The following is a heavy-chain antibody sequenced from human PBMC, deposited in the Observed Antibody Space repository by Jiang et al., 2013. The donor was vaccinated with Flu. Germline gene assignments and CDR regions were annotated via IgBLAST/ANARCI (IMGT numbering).Heavy chain of an antibody. D-gene: IGHD5-18*01. CDR3: ARDPWDTAHGMDV. CDR2: ISSSSSYI. CDR1: GFTFSSYS. V-gene: IGHV3-21*01. J-gene: IGHJ6*02. Sequence: VQLVESGGGLVKPGGSLRLSCAASGFTFSSYSMNWVRQAPGKGLEWVSSISSSSSYIYYADSVKGRFTISRDNAKNSLYLQMNSLRAEDTAVYYCARDPWDTAHGMDVWGQGTTVTVSS.